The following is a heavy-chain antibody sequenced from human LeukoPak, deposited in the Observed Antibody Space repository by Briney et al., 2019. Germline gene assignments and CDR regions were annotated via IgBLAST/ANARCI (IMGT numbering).Heavy chain of an antibody. Sequence: AGRSLRLSCAASGFTFDNYAMTCVRQGPGKGLEWVSTISSRGSSTYHADSVKGRFTISRDNSKNTVYLQMNSLRAEDTAVYYCAKGGYSTSHFSFDYWGQGTLVTVSS. J-gene: IGHJ4*02. D-gene: IGHD6-13*01. V-gene: IGHV3-23*01. CDR2: ISSRGSST. CDR3: AKGGYSTSHFSFDY. CDR1: GFTFDNYA.